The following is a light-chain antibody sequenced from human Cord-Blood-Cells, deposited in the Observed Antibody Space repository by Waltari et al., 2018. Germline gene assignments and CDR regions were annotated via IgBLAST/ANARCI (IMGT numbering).Light chain of an antibody. V-gene: IGKV3-20*01. CDR2: GAS. J-gene: IGKJ1*01. CDR3: QQYGSSPRT. Sequence: EIVLTQSPGTLSLSPGERATLSCRASQGGSSSYLAWYQQKPGQAPRLLIYGASSRATGIPDRFSGSGSGTDFTLTISRLEPEDFAVYYCQQYGSSPRTFGQGTKVEIK. CDR1: QGGSSSY.